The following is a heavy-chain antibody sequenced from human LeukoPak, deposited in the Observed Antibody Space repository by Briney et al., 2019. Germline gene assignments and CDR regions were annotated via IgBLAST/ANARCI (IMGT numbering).Heavy chain of an antibody. Sequence: ASVKVSCKASGYTFTSYGISWVRQAPGQGLEWMGWISAYNDNTNYAQKHQGRVTMTTDTSTSTAYMELRSLRSDDTAVYYCARVHYDILTGYSYFDYWGQGTLVTVSS. CDR2: ISAYNDNT. D-gene: IGHD3-9*01. V-gene: IGHV1-18*01. CDR3: ARVHYDILTGYSYFDY. J-gene: IGHJ4*02. CDR1: GYTFTSYG.